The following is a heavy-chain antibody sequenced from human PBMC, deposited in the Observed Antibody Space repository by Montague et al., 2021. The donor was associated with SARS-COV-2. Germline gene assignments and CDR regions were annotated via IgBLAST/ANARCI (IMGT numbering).Heavy chain of an antibody. D-gene: IGHD5-24*01. CDR2: ISHGGST. J-gene: IGHJ4*02. Sequence: SETLSLTCAVFNGSFSSFSWNWIRHPPGTGLEWIWEISHGGSTYYNSSLTSRVTISVDTSKNQFSLKLSSVTAADTAVYYCARVFPRWLQFDPYFDYWGQGTLVTVSS. CDR1: NGSFSSFS. CDR3: ARVFPRWLQFDPYFDY. V-gene: IGHV4-34*01.